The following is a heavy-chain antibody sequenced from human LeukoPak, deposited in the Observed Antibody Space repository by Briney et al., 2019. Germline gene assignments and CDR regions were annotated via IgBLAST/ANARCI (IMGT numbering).Heavy chain of an antibody. V-gene: IGHV3-48*03. CDR3: ARDWGFLVGATYDDAFDI. CDR2: ISSSGSTI. CDR1: GFTFSSYE. Sequence: HSGGSLRLSCAASGFTFSSYEMNWVRQAPGKGLEWVSYISSSGSTIYYADSVKGRFTISRDNAKNSLYLQMNSLRAEDTAVYYCARDWGFLVGATYDDAFDIWGQGTMVTVSS. D-gene: IGHD1-26*01. J-gene: IGHJ3*02.